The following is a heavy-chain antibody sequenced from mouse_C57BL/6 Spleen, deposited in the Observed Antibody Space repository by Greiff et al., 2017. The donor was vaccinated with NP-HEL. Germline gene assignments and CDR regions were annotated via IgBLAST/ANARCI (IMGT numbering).Heavy chain of an antibody. D-gene: IGHD2-4*01. J-gene: IGHJ4*01. Sequence: QVQLQQPGAELVKPGASVKVSCKASGYTFTSYWMHWVKQRPGQGLEWIGRIHPSDSDTNYNQKFKGKATLTVDKSSSTAYMQLSSLTSEASAVYYCAMGHVYYDYPHAMDYWGQGNSVTVSS. CDR2: IHPSDSDT. CDR1: GYTFTSYW. CDR3: AMGHVYYDYPHAMDY. V-gene: IGHV1-74*01.